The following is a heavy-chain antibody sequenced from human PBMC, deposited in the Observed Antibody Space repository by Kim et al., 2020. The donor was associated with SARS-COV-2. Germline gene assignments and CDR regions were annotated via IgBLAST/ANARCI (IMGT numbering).Heavy chain of an antibody. J-gene: IGHJ5*02. Sequence: SETLSLTCTVSGGSISSGGYYWSWIRQHPGKGLEWIGYIYYSGSTYYNPSLKSRVTISVDTSKNQFSLKLSSVTAADTAVYYCASGYCSSTSCYVGGTGNWFDPWGQGTLVTVSS. CDR3: ASGYCSSTSCYVGGTGNWFDP. CDR1: GGSISSGGYY. D-gene: IGHD2-2*01. V-gene: IGHV4-31*03. CDR2: IYYSGST.